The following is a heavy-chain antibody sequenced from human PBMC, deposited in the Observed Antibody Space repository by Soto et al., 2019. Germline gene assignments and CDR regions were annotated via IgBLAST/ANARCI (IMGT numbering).Heavy chain of an antibody. Sequence: ASVKVSCKASGHTFTGYYMHWVRQAPGQGLEWMGWIKPNSGGTNYAQKFQGWVTMNRDTSISTAYMELSRLRSDDTAVYYCARAGELQNWFDPWGQGTLVTVSS. V-gene: IGHV1-2*04. CDR1: GHTFTGYY. CDR2: IKPNSGGT. CDR3: ARAGELQNWFDP. J-gene: IGHJ5*02. D-gene: IGHD1-7*01.